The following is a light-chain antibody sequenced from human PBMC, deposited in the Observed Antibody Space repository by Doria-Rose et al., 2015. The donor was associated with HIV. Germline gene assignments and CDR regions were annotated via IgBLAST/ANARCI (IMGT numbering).Light chain of an antibody. CDR2: AAS. V-gene: IGKV1-39*01. CDR1: QTVSTY. CDR3: QQTCSSPPWT. J-gene: IGKJ1*01. Sequence: TQSPSSLSASIGDRVTITCRASQTVSTYLNWFQQEPGKAPKLLIYAASRLQSGVPSRFSGSGSGTDFTLTISGQTPGDYSACYCQQTCSSPPWTFGQGTKAEMK.